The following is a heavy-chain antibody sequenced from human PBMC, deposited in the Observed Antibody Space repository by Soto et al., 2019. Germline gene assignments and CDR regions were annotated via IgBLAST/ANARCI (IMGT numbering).Heavy chain of an antibody. Sequence: PSETLSLTCTVSGGSISSSGYYWGWIRQPPGKGLEWIGNIYYSGSTNYNPSLKSRVTISVDTSKNQFSQKVSSVTAADTAVYYCARRSYYGSGSIFDYWGQGTLVTVSS. J-gene: IGHJ4*02. D-gene: IGHD3-10*01. CDR2: IYYSGST. CDR3: ARRSYYGSGSIFDY. V-gene: IGHV4-39*01. CDR1: GGSISSSGYY.